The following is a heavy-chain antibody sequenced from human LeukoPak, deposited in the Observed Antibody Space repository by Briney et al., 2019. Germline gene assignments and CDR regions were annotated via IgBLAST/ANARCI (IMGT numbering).Heavy chain of an antibody. J-gene: IGHJ6*02. CDR3: ARALGGYTDYGMDV. V-gene: IGHV3-48*03. CDR2: ISSSGSTI. Sequence: GGSLRLSCAASGFTSSSYEMNWVRQAPGKGLEWVSYISSSGSTIYYADSVKGRFTISRDNAKNSLYLQMNSLRAEDTAVYYCARALGGYTDYGMDVWGQGTTVTVSS. D-gene: IGHD6-25*01. CDR1: GFTSSSYE.